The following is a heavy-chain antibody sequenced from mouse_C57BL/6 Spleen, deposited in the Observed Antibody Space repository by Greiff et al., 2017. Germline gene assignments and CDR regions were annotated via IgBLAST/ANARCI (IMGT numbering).Heavy chain of an antibody. J-gene: IGHJ4*01. CDR1: GFSFNTYA. Sequence: EVQLQESGGGLVQPKGSLKLSCAASGFSFNTYAMNWVRQAPGKGLEWVARIRSKSNNYATYYADSVKDRFTISRDDSESMLYLQMNNLKTEDTAMYYCVSFYSNYGGGYYYAMDYWGQGTSVTVSS. CDR2: IRSKSNNYAT. CDR3: VSFYSNYGGGYYYAMDY. V-gene: IGHV10-1*01. D-gene: IGHD2-5*01.